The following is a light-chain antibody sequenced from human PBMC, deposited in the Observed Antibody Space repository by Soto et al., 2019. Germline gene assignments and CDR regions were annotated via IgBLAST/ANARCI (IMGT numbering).Light chain of an antibody. J-gene: IGKJ4*01. CDR1: QSISSW. V-gene: IGKV1-5*01. CDR2: DAS. CDR3: QQYNSYSIT. Sequence: DIQMTQSPSALSASVGDRVTITCRASQSISSWLAWYQQKPGTAPKLLIYDASSLESGVPSRFSGSGSGTEFALTLSSLQPDDFATYYCQQYNSYSITFGGGTKVEIK.